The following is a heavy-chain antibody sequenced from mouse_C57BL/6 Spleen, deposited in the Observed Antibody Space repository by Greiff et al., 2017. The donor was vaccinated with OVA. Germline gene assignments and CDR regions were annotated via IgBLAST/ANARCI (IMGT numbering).Heavy chain of an antibody. V-gene: IGHV10-1*01. CDR1: GFSFNTYA. CDR2: IRSKSNNSAT. CDR3: VRQGYDACFAY. Sequence: EVMLVESGGGLVQPKGSLKLSCAASGFSFNTYAMTWVRQAPGKGLEWVARIRSKSNNSATYYADSVKDRFTISRDDSESMLYLQMSNLKTEDTAMYYCVRQGYDACFAYWGQGTLVTVAA. J-gene: IGHJ3*01. D-gene: IGHD2-2*01.